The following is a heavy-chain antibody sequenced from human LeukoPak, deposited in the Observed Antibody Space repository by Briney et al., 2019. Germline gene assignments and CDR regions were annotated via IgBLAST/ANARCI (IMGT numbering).Heavy chain of an antibody. V-gene: IGHV4-39*01. CDR1: GGSISTSGNF. CDR2: ISYSGST. Sequence: SETLSLTCTVSGGSISTSGNFWGWIRQPPGKGLEWIATISYSGSTQYAPSLKSRVTISVDTSKNQFSLKLNSVTATDTAVYYCARHTSGSSLDYWGQGTLVTVSS. J-gene: IGHJ4*02. D-gene: IGHD3-10*01. CDR3: ARHTSGSSLDY.